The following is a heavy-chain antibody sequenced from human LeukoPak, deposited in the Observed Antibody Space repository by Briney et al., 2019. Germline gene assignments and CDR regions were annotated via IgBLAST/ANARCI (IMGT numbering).Heavy chain of an antibody. CDR3: ARTSNHIPYYYYGMDV. D-gene: IGHD2-2*01. CDR2: IYYSGST. Sequence: SETLSLTCTVSGVSISSYYWSCIRQPPGKGLEWIGYIYYSGSTNYNPSLKSRVTISVDTSKNQFSLKLSSVPAADTAVYYCARTSNHIPYYYYGMDVWGQGTTVTVSS. J-gene: IGHJ6*02. CDR1: GVSISSYY. V-gene: IGHV4-59*01.